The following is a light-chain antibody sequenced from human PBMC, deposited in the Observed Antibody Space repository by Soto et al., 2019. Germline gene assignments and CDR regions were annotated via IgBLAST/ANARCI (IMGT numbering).Light chain of an antibody. CDR3: QQYGSSMIT. V-gene: IGKV3-20*01. J-gene: IGKJ5*01. Sequence: EIVLTQSPGTLSLSPGERATLSCRASQSVSSSYLAWSQQKLGQAPRLLIYGASSRDTGIPDRFSGSGSGTEFTLTISRLEPEDFAVYYCQQYGSSMITFGQGTRLEIK. CDR2: GAS. CDR1: QSVSSSY.